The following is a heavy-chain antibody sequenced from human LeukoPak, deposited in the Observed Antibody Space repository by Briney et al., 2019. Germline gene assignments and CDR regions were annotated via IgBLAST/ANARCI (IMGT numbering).Heavy chain of an antibody. CDR1: GGSISNNNYY. V-gene: IGHV4-39*01. Sequence: PSETLSLTCTVSGGSISNNNYYWAWIRQPPGKGLECIGSIYYSGSTYYNPSLKSRVTISVDTSNNQFSLKLSSVTAADTAVYYCARHGLFSWYDYWGQGTLVTVSS. D-gene: IGHD6-13*01. CDR3: ARHGLFSWYDY. CDR2: IYYSGST. J-gene: IGHJ4*02.